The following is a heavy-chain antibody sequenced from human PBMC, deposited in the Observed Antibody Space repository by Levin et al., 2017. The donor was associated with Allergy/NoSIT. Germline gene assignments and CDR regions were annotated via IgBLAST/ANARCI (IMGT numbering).Heavy chain of an antibody. D-gene: IGHD3-10*01. V-gene: IGHV4-39*01. CDR1: GGSISSSSYY. CDR2: IYYSGST. CDR3: ARHSITMVQGEGAFDI. Sequence: SQTLSLTCTVSGGSISSSSYYWGWIRQPPGKGLEWIGSIYYSGSTYYNPSLKSRVTISVDTSKNQFSLKLSSVTAADTAVYYCARHSITMVQGEGAFDIWGQGTMVTVSS. J-gene: IGHJ3*02.